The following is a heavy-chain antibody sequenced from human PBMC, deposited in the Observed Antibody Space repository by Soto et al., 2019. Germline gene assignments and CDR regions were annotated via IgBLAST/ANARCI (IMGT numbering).Heavy chain of an antibody. CDR2: IYYSGST. CDR1: GGSISSYY. V-gene: IGHV4-59*01. J-gene: IGHJ4*02. D-gene: IGHD2-15*01. CDR3: ARGGYCSGGSCYPKYYFDY. Sequence: SETLSLTCTVSGGSISSYYWSWIRQPPGKGLEWIGYIYYSGSTSYNPSLKSRVTISVDTSRNQFSLKLSSVTAADTAVYYCARGGYCSGGSCYPKYYFDYWGQGTLVTVSS.